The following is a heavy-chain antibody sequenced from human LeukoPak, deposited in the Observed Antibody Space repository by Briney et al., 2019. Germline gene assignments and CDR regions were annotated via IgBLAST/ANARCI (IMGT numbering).Heavy chain of an antibody. D-gene: IGHD2-2*01. V-gene: IGHV3-23*01. CDR1: GFIFSRYG. CDR2: ISGSGGTT. CDR3: AGPMGPAAIFGFDY. Sequence: PGGTLRLSCAASGFIFSRYGTSWVRQAPGKGLEWVSAISGSGGTTYYADSVKGRFTISRDNSKNTLYLQMNSLRAEDTAVYYCAGPMGPAAIFGFDYWGQGTLVTVSS. J-gene: IGHJ4*02.